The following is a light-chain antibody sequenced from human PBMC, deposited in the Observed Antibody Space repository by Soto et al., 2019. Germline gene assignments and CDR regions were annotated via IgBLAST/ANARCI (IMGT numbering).Light chain of an antibody. V-gene: IGKV3-11*01. J-gene: IGKJ1*01. CDR2: DAS. CDR1: QIGNGY. CDR3: QQRDIWPWK. Sequence: VVLPQSPATLSLSPGERATLSCWASQIGNGYLVWYQQKPGQAPRLLMYDASKRATGIPARFSGSGSGTDFTLTISSLEPEDFAVYYCQQRDIWPWKVGKQTKV.